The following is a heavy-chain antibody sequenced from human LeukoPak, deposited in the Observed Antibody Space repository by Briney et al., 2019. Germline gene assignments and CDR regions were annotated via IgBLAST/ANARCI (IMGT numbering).Heavy chain of an antibody. V-gene: IGHV2-70*01. CDR2: LDWDDDE. CDR3: ARTSGYSSGWYLFDY. Sequence: SGPTLVNPTQTLTLTCTFSGFSLSASGMCVSWIRQPPGKALEWLALLDWDDDEHYSTSLKTRLTISKDTSKNQVVLTMTNMDPVDTATYYCARTSGYSSGWYLFDYWGQGTLVTVSS. J-gene: IGHJ4*02. D-gene: IGHD6-19*01. CDR1: GFSLSASGMC.